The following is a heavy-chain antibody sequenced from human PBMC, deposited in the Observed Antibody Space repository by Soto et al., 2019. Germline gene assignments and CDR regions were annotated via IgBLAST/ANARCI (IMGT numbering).Heavy chain of an antibody. CDR3: APDKARQQSGGKYYYGIDV. V-gene: IGHV1-69*05. Sequence: QVQLVQSGAEVKKPGSSVTVSCKASGGTFGNSAISWVRQAPGQVLAWMGGIIPIFPTPDYAQKFQGRVTITPYQSTTTAYKELTSLRSADTAVYYCAPDKARQQSGGKYYYGIDVWGQGTTVTVSS. J-gene: IGHJ6*02. CDR1: GGTFGNSA. D-gene: IGHD6-6*01. CDR2: IIPIFPTP.